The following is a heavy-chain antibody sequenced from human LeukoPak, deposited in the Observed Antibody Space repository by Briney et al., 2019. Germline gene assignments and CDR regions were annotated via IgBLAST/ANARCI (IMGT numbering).Heavy chain of an antibody. CDR3: IVFGDSNH. J-gene: IGHJ5*02. CDR2: IHTSGDT. Sequence: GGSLRLSCAASGLTGSHNYVSWVRQAPRKGLEWVSAIHTSGDTCYADSVKGRFTISRDTSKNTLYLQINSLRVEDTAVYYCIVFGDSNHWGQGTLVTVSS. D-gene: IGHD4-17*01. V-gene: IGHV3-53*01. CDR1: GLTGSHNY.